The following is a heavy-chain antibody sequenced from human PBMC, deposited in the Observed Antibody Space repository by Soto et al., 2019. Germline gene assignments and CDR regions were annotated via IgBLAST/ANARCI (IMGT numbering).Heavy chain of an antibody. CDR3: AKDDQWLVPFDY. CDR1: GLTFSSYA. V-gene: IGHV3-23*01. Sequence: PGGSLSLCCAASGLTFSSYAMSWVRQAPGKGLEWVSAISGSGGSTYYADSVKGRFTISRDNSKNTLYLQMNSLRAEDTAVYYCAKDDQWLVPFDYWGQGTLVTVSS. D-gene: IGHD6-19*01. CDR2: ISGSGGST. J-gene: IGHJ4*02.